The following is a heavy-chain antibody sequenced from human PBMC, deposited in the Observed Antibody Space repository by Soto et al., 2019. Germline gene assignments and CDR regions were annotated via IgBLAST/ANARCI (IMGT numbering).Heavy chain of an antibody. Sequence: PGGSLRLSCAASGFSFSNSEMDWIRQAPGEGLEWVSHMTGSGSAIYYADSVKGRFTISRDNAKNSLYLHLNSLRAEDTALYYCARSGGDYRPFDSWGQGTLVTVSS. CDR3: ARSGGDYRPFDS. D-gene: IGHD2-21*01. V-gene: IGHV3-48*03. J-gene: IGHJ4*02. CDR1: GFSFSNSE. CDR2: MTGSGSAI.